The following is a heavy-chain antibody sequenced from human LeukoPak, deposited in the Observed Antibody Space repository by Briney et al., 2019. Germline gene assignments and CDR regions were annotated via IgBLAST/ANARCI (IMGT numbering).Heavy chain of an antibody. Sequence: GGSLRLACAASGFTVSNNYMSWVRQAPGKGLEWVSVIYSGGSTYYTDSVKGRFTISRDTSKNTLYLQMNSLRAEDTAVYYCAAQGVFSHGGYWGQGTLVTVSS. J-gene: IGHJ4*02. CDR3: AAQGVFSHGGY. CDR2: IYSGGST. V-gene: IGHV3-53*01. CDR1: GFTVSNNY. D-gene: IGHD3-16*01.